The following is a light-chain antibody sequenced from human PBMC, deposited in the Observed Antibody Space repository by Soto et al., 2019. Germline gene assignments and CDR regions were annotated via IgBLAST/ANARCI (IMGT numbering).Light chain of an antibody. Sequence: QSVLTQPASVSGSPGQSITISCTGTSSDVGSYNLVSWYQQHPGKAPKLMIYEGSKRPSGVSNRFSGCKSGNTASLTISGLQAEDEADYYCCSYAGSSTWVFGGGTQLTVL. CDR3: CSYAGSSTWV. V-gene: IGLV2-23*01. CDR2: EGS. CDR1: SSDVGSYNL. J-gene: IGLJ3*02.